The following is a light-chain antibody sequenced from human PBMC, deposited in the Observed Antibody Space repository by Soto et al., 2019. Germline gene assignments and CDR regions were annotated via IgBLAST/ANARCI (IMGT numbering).Light chain of an antibody. Sequence: EIVLTQSPCTLSLSPGERATLSCRAIQSVTSNCLVWYQQKPGQAPRLLIYGASSRATGIPDRFSGSGSGTDFTLTISRLEPEDFAVYYCQQYGSSPLWTFGQGTKVAIK. CDR3: QQYGSSPLWT. CDR2: GAS. V-gene: IGKV3-20*01. CDR1: QSVTSNC. J-gene: IGKJ1*01.